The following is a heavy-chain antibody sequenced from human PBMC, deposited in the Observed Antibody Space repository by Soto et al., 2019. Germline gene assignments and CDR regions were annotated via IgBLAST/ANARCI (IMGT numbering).Heavy chain of an antibody. V-gene: IGHV4-34*01. Sequence: PENLLVTCAVYGGSFRGYYWSWIGKPPRKGLEWLGDINHSGSTNYNPALKRRVTVSVDPSKKTFSLKLSSVTAADTAVYYCARGVAGVGWAPSGPRGTNWAKGTLVTVS. CDR3: ARGVAGVGWAPSGPRGTN. J-gene: IGHJ4*02. CDR1: GGSFRGYY. CDR2: INHSGST. D-gene: IGHD3-10*01.